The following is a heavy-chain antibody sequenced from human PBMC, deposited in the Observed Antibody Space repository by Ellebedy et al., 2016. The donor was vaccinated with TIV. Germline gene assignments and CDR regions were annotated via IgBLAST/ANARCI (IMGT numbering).Heavy chain of an antibody. CDR3: ARDRAGGSSGCMDY. CDR1: GFTFSSYW. CDR2: IWDDGTTK. Sequence: GGSLRLSCAASGFTFSSYWMYWVRQAPGKGLEWVAVIWDDGTTKYYTDSVQGRFTISRDNSKNTLYLQMNSLRAEDTAVYYCARDRAGGSSGCMDYWGPGTQVTVSS. D-gene: IGHD6-19*01. V-gene: IGHV3-33*08. J-gene: IGHJ4*02.